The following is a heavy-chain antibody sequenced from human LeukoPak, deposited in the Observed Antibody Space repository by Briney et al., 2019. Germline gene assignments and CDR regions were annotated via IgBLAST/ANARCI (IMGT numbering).Heavy chain of an antibody. Sequence: PSETPSLTCAVYGGSFSGSYWTWIRQPPGKGLEWIGEINHSRSTNYNPSLKSRVTISIDTSKNQFSLKLSSVTAADTAVYYCARSYYDTSGYYFFDYWGQGTLVTVSS. D-gene: IGHD3-22*01. CDR2: INHSRST. V-gene: IGHV4-34*01. J-gene: IGHJ4*02. CDR1: GGSFSGSY. CDR3: ARSYYDTSGYYFFDY.